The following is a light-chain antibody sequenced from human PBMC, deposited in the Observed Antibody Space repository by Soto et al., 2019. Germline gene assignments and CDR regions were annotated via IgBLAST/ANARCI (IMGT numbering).Light chain of an antibody. CDR2: GAS. Sequence: ELVMTQSPATLSVSPGERATLSCRASQSVRSNFAWYQQKPGQAPRLLIYGASTRATGIPARFSGSGSGTEFTLTISSLQSEDFAVYYCQQYNNWPPTFGQGTKVDIK. V-gene: IGKV3-15*01. J-gene: IGKJ1*01. CDR1: QSVRSN. CDR3: QQYNNWPPT.